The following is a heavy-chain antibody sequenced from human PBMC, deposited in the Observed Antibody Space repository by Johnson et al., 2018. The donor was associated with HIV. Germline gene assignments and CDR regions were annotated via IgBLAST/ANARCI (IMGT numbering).Heavy chain of an antibody. CDR1: GFTVSSNY. CDR3: ARDHIRGDWDDAFDI. J-gene: IGHJ3*02. D-gene: IGHD2-21*01. Sequence: VQLVESGGGLVQPGGSLRLSCAASGFTVSSNYMSWVRQAPGKGLEWVSVIYSVGSTYYADSVKGRFTISRDNSKNSLYLQMNSLRAEDTAVYYFARDHIRGDWDDAFDIWGQGTMVTVSS. V-gene: IGHV3-66*01. CDR2: IYSVGST.